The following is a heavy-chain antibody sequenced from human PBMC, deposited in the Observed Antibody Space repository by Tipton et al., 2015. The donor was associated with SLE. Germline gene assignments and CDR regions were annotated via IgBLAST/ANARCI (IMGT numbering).Heavy chain of an antibody. CDR2: ISSSSSYI. CDR1: GFTFSSYA. J-gene: IGHJ4*02. V-gene: IGHV3-21*01. D-gene: IGHD2-15*01. CDR3: ARAMGGGNFDY. Sequence: SLRLSCAASGFTFSSYAMSWVRQAPGKGLEWVSSISSSSSYIYYADSVKGRFTISRDNAKNSLYLQMNSLRAEDTAVYYCARAMGGGNFDYWGQGTLVTVSS.